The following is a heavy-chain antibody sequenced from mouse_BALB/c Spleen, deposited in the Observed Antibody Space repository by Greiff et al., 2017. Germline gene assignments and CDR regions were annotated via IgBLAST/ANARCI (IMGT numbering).Heavy chain of an antibody. CDR2: IYPGNGDT. D-gene: IGHD4-1*01. CDR1: GYTFTSYN. J-gene: IGHJ2*01. CDR3: ARKWELTGVDY. V-gene: IGHV1-12*01. Sequence: QVQLQQPGAELVKPGASVKMSCKASGYTFTSYNMHWVKQTPGQGLEWIGAIYPGNGDTSYNQKFKGKATLTADKSSSTAYMQLSSLTSEDSAVYYCARKWELTGVDYGGQGTTLTVSS.